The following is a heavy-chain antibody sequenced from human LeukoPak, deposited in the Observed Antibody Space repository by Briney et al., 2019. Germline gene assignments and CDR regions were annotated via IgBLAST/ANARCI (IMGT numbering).Heavy chain of an antibody. V-gene: IGHV4-61*01. Sequence: SETLSLTCTVSGDSVSNDRYYWTWIRQSPGKGLEWIAYIRYSGHTNYNPSLDTRVTISLDASKNQLSLRLYSVTAADMAMYYCARYNWNTWFDPWGQGALVTVSS. J-gene: IGHJ5*02. CDR2: IRYSGHT. CDR1: GDSVSNDRYY. D-gene: IGHD1-1*01. CDR3: ARYNWNTWFDP.